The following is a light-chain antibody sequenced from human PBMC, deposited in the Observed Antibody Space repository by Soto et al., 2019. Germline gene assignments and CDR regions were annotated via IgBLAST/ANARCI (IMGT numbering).Light chain of an antibody. CDR1: QSINKW. V-gene: IGKV1-5*01. Sequence: DVQMTQSPSTLSASVGDRVTITCRASQSINKWLAWYQQKPGRAPKLLISDATSLESGVPSRFRGSRSGTEFTLSISGLQPDDFATYYCHQYDSYSPPWTFGQGTKVEIK. CDR2: DAT. CDR3: HQYDSYSPPWT. J-gene: IGKJ1*01.